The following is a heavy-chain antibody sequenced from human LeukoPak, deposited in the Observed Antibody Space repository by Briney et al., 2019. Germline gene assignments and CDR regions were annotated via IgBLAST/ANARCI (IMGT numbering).Heavy chain of an antibody. CDR2: INHSGST. V-gene: IGHV4-34*01. Sequence: SETLSLTCAVYGGSFSGYYWSWIRQPPGKGLEWIGEINHSGSTNYNPSLKSRVTISVDTSKNQFSLKLSSVTAADTAVYYCARGATLIAVAGNWFDPWGQGTLVTVSS. D-gene: IGHD6-19*01. CDR1: GGSFSGYY. J-gene: IGHJ5*02. CDR3: ARGATLIAVAGNWFDP.